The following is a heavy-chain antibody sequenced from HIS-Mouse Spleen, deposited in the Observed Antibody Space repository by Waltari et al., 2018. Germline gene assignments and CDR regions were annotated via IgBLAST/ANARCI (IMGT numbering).Heavy chain of an antibody. Sequence: QLQLQESGPGLVKPSETLSLTCTVSGGSISSSSYYWGWIRQPPGKGLEWLGSIYYSGSTYSTPSLKSRVTISVDTSKNQCSLKRSSVTAADTAVYYCAREIPYSSSWYDWYFDLWGRGTLVTVSS. CDR1: GGSISSSSYY. V-gene: IGHV4-39*07. J-gene: IGHJ2*01. CDR3: AREIPYSSSWYDWYFDL. CDR2: IYYSGST. D-gene: IGHD6-13*01.